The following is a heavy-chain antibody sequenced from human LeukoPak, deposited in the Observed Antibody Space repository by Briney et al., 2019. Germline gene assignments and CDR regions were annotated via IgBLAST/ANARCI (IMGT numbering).Heavy chain of an antibody. CDR2: ISGSGGST. Sequence: GGSLRLSCAASGFTFSSYAMSWVRQAPGKGLEWVSAISGSGGSTYYADSVKGRFTISRDNPKNTLYLQMNSLRAEDTAIYYCAKSGVVAPIDYWGQGTLVTVSS. CDR3: AKSGVVAPIDY. CDR1: GFTFSSYA. V-gene: IGHV3-23*01. J-gene: IGHJ4*02. D-gene: IGHD3-22*01.